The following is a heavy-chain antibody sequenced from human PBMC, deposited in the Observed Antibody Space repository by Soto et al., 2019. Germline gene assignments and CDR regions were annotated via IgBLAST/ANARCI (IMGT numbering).Heavy chain of an antibody. Sequence: GSLRLSCAASGFTFSSYTMNWVRQAPGKGLEWVSSISTTSSYIYYADSVKGRFTISRDNPKNSLYLQMNSLRAEDTAVYYCARGSTVTTGLFFYFHGMDVWGQGTTVTVSS. D-gene: IGHD4-17*01. CDR2: ISTTSSYI. CDR3: ARGSTVTTGLFFYFHGMDV. J-gene: IGHJ6*02. CDR1: GFTFSSYT. V-gene: IGHV3-21*01.